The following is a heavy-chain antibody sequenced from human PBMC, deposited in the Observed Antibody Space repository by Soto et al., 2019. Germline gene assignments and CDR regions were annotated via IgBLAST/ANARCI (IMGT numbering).Heavy chain of an antibody. Sequence: GWSLRLACAASVFTFSSYEMNWVRQAPGKGLEWVSYISSSGSTIYYADSVKGRFTISRDNAKNSLYLQMNSLRAEDTAVYYCARTTVTTNWFDPWGQGTLVTVSS. J-gene: IGHJ5*02. CDR2: ISSSGSTI. CDR1: VFTFSSYE. V-gene: IGHV3-48*03. CDR3: ARTTVTTNWFDP. D-gene: IGHD4-17*01.